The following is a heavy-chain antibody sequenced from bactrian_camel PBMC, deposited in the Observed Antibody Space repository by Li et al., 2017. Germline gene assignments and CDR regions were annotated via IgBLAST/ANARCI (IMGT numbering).Heavy chain of an antibody. D-gene: IGHD3*01. CDR3: AASTNPWIRLCPFRVSDVRY. Sequence: HVQLVESGGGSVQAGGSLRLSCVVSGDSRNRYCLGWFRQAPGKEREEVAVIYTGGGSTCYADSVKGRFTISQDNAKNTVYLQMNSLKPEDTAMYYCAASTNPWIRLCPFRVSDVRYWGQGTQVTVS. J-gene: IGHJ6*01. CDR2: IYTGGGST. V-gene: IGHV3S1*01. CDR1: GDSRNRYC.